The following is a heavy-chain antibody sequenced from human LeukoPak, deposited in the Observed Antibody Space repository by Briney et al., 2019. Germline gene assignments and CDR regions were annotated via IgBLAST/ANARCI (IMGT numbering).Heavy chain of an antibody. D-gene: IGHD1-26*01. CDR1: GFTFSGST. CDR3: IRGAASGSYYGFDV. V-gene: IGHV3-73*01. Sequence: GGSLKLSCAACGFTFSGSTMHWVRQASGKGLEWVGRLRSEANNYATAYATSVKGRFTLSRDDSKNTAYLQMNSLKTEDTAVYYCIRGAASGSYYGFDVWGQGATVTVSS. CDR2: LRSEANNYAT. J-gene: IGHJ6*02.